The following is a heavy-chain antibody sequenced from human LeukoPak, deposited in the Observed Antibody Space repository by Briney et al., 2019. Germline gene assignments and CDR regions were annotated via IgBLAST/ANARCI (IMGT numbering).Heavy chain of an antibody. Sequence: SETLSLTCTVSGGSISSYYWSWIRQPPGKGLEWIGYIYYSGSTNYNPSLKSRVTISVDTSKNQFSLKLSSVTAADTAVYYCARVRDLPARWFDPWGQGTLVTVSS. CDR3: ARVRDLPARWFDP. CDR1: GGSISSYY. CDR2: IYYSGST. V-gene: IGHV4-59*01. J-gene: IGHJ5*02. D-gene: IGHD5/OR15-5a*01.